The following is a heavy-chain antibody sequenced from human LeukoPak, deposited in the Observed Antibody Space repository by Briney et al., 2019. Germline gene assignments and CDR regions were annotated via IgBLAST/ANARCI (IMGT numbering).Heavy chain of an antibody. J-gene: IGHJ5*02. CDR3: AKGAEIDL. V-gene: IGHV3-23*01. D-gene: IGHD3-16*01. Sequence: GGSLRLSCATSGGTFTNYAMNWVRQAPGKGLEWVSAVTGPGDTTYYADSVKGRFFMSREDSKTTVYLQMNSLRAEDTAIYYCAKGAEIDLWGQGTLVTVSS. CDR2: VTGPGDTT. CDR1: GGTFTNYA.